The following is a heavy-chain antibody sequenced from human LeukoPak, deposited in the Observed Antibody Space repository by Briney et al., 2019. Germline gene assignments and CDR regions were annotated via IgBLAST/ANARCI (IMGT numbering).Heavy chain of an antibody. CDR3: ARGKSRGSHIDY. V-gene: IGHV4-38-2*02. Sequence: NASETLSLTCTVSGYSISSGYYWGWIRQPPGKGLEWIGSIYHSGSTYYNPSLKSRVTISVDTSKNQFSLKLRSVTAADTAVYYCARGKSRGSHIDYWAREPWSPSPQ. D-gene: IGHD1-26*01. CDR2: IYHSGST. CDR1: GYSISSGYY. J-gene: IGHJ4*02.